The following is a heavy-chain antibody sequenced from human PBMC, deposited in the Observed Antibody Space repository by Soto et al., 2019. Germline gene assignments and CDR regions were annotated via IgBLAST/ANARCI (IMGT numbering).Heavy chain of an antibody. Sequence: EVQLVESGGGLVQPGGSLRLSCAASGIPVSSNYMTWVRQAPGKGLEWVSVLHSGGDTYYANSVKGRFTISRHDSTNTLFLQMNSLTAEDTAVYYCAREGTYYYASRMDVWGQGTTVTVAS. CDR3: AREGTYYYASRMDV. CDR1: GIPVSSNY. CDR2: LHSGGDT. J-gene: IGHJ6*02. D-gene: IGHD3-10*01. V-gene: IGHV3-53*04.